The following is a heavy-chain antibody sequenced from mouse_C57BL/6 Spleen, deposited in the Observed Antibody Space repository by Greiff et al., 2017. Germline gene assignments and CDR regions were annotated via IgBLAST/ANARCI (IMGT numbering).Heavy chain of an antibody. V-gene: IGHV1-15*01. Sequence: QVHVKQSGAELVRPGASVTLSCKASGYTFTDYEMHWVKQTPVHGLEWIGAIDPETGGTAYNQKFKGKAILTADKSSSTAYMELRSLTSEDSAVYYCTRSGPYDYFDYWGQGTTLTVSS. CDR1: GYTFTDYE. CDR3: TRSGPYDYFDY. CDR2: IDPETGGT. J-gene: IGHJ2*01. D-gene: IGHD2-3*01.